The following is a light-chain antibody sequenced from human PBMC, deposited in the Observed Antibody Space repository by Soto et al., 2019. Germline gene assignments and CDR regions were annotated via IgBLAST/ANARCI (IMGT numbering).Light chain of an antibody. CDR2: HNN. CDR1: SSNIGADFD. V-gene: IGLV1-40*01. Sequence: QSVLTQPPSVSGAPGRRVTISCTGSSSNIGADFDVHWYQHLPGTAPKLLISHNNNRPSGVPDRFSGSKSGTSASLAITGLQADDEAVYYCQSRDSSLSSSWVFGGGTKVTVL. J-gene: IGLJ3*02. CDR3: QSRDSSLSSSWV.